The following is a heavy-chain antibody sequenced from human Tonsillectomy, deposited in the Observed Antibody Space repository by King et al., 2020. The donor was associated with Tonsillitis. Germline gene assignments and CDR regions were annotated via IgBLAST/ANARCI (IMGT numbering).Heavy chain of an antibody. J-gene: IGHJ3*02. Sequence: VQLQESGPGLVKPSETLSLTCTVSNGSISNYYWSWIRQPPGKGLEWIAYIYSTGTANYNPSLQSRVTLSIDTSKNQFSMKLSSVTAADTAVYYCAREQISHDAFDIWGQGTMVTVSS. V-gene: IGHV4-59*01. D-gene: IGHD3-3*01. CDR2: IYSTGTA. CDR1: NGSISNYY. CDR3: AREQISHDAFDI.